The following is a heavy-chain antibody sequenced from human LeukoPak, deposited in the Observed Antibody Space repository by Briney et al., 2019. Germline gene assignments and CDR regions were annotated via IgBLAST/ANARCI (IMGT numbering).Heavy chain of an antibody. D-gene: IGHD5-24*01. CDR1: GFTFNSYA. CDR3: ASVEMATINFDY. Sequence: GGSLRLSCAASGFTFNSYAMSWVRQAPGKGLEWVSAISGSGGSTYYADSVKGRFTISRDNSKNTLYLQMNSLRAEDTAVYYCASVEMATINFDYWGQGTLVTVSS. CDR2: ISGSGGST. J-gene: IGHJ4*02. V-gene: IGHV3-23*01.